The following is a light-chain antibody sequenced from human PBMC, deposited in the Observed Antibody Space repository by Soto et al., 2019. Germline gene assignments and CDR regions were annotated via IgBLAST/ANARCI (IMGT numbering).Light chain of an antibody. CDR2: SNN. V-gene: IGLV1-44*01. CDR3: AAWDDSLNGPYV. J-gene: IGLJ1*01. Sequence: QSVLPQPPSASGTPGQRVTISCSGSSSNIGSNTVNWYQQLPGTAPKLHIYSNNQRPSGVPDRFSGSKSGTSGSRAISGVQSEDEADYYCAAWDDSLNGPYVFGTGTKLTVL. CDR1: SSNIGSNT.